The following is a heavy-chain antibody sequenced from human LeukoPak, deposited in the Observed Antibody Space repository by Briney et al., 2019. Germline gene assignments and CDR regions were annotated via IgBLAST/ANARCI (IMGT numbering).Heavy chain of an antibody. V-gene: IGHV3-74*01. CDR1: GFTLGDYG. D-gene: IGHD4-23*01. Sequence: GGSLRLSCAASGFTLGDYGMNWVRQAPGKGLVWVSRINSDGSTTNYADSVKGRFTISRDNAKNTLYLQMNSLRAEYTAVYYCAPGYYGGPLDIWGQGTLVTVSS. CDR2: INSDGSTT. CDR3: APGYYGGPLDI. J-gene: IGHJ3*02.